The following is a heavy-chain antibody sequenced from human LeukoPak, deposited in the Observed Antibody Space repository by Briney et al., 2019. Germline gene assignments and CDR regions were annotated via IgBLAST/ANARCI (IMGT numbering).Heavy chain of an antibody. CDR3: ARPGEVDTAMVTFHY. CDR2: IIPIFGTA. J-gene: IGHJ4*02. CDR1: GGTFSSYA. Sequence: ASVKVSCKASGGTFSSYAISWVRRAPGQGLEWMGGIIPIFGTANYAQKFQGRVTITADESTSTAYMELSSLRSEDTAVYYCARPGEVDTAMVTFHYWGQGTLVTVSS. V-gene: IGHV1-69*13. D-gene: IGHD5-18*01.